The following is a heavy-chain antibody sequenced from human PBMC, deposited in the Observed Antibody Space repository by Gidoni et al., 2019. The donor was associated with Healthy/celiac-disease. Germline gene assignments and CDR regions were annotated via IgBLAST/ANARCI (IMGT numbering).Heavy chain of an antibody. CDR3: ARGMLYYYDSSGSVLDY. V-gene: IGHV3-33*01. J-gene: IGHJ4*02. Sequence: QVQLLESGGGVVQHGRSLRLSCAASGFPFSSYGMHGVRQAPGKGVGWVAVIWYDGSNKYYADSVKGRFTISRDNSKNTLYLQMNSLRAEDTAVYYCARGMLYYYDSSGSVLDYWGQGTLVTVSS. CDR1: GFPFSSYG. D-gene: IGHD3-22*01. CDR2: IWYDGSNK.